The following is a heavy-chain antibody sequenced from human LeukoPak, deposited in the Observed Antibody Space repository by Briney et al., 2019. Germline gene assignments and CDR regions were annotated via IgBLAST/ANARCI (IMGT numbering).Heavy chain of an antibody. CDR1: GFTFSSYA. D-gene: IGHD3-22*01. Sequence: PGGSLRLSCAASGFTFSSYAMSWVRQAPGKGVEWVSAISGSGGSTYYADSVKGRFTISRDNSRNTLYLQMNSLRAEDTAVYYCAKGVRRSSDYSSPVDYWGQGTLVTVSS. CDR3: AKGVRRSSDYSSPVDY. J-gene: IGHJ4*02. CDR2: ISGSGGST. V-gene: IGHV3-23*01.